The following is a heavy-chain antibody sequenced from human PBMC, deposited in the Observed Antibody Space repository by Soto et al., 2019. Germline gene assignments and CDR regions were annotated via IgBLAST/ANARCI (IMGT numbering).Heavy chain of an antibody. V-gene: IGHV3-23*01. CDR2: ISGSGGST. CDR3: AKKRRECSSTSCSYYYYGMDV. Sequence: GGSLRLSCAASGFSFRSYAMSWVRQSPGKGLEWVSAISGSGGSTYYADSVKGRFTISRDNSKNTLYLQMNSLRAEDTAVYYCAKKRRECSSTSCSYYYYGMDVWGQGTTVTVSS. J-gene: IGHJ6*02. D-gene: IGHD2-2*01. CDR1: GFSFRSYA.